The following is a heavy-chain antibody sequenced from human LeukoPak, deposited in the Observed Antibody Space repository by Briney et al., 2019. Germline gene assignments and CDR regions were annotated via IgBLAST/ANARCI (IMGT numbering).Heavy chain of an antibody. V-gene: IGHV3-30-3*01. CDR2: ISYDGSNK. J-gene: IGHJ4*02. CDR3: ARDLVGGYNSGITYYFDY. D-gene: IGHD5-24*01. Sequence: GGSLRLTCAASGFTFSSYAMHWVRQAPGKGLEWVAVISYDGSNKYYADSVKGRFTISRDNSKNTLYLQMNSLRAVDTAVYYCARDLVGGYNSGITYYFDYWGQGTLVTVSS. CDR1: GFTFSSYA.